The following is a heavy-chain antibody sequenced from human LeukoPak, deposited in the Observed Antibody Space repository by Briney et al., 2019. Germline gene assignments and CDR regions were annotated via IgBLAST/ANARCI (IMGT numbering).Heavy chain of an antibody. V-gene: IGHV3-66*01. D-gene: IGHD6-13*01. Sequence: PGGSLRLSCAASGFTVSSNYMSWVRQAPGKGLERVSVIYSGGSTYYADSVKGRFTISRDNSKNTLYLQMNSLRAEDTAVYYCARVPERSSSWYYYGMDVWGQGTTVTVSS. CDR2: IYSGGST. J-gene: IGHJ6*02. CDR3: ARVPERSSSWYYYGMDV. CDR1: GFTVSSNY.